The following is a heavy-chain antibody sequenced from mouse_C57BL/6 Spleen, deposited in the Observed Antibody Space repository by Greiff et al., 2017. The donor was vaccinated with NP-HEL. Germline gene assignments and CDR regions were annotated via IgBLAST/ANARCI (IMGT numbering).Heavy chain of an antibody. CDR2: IDPSDSYT. Sequence: QVQLQQPGAELVRPGTSVKLSCKASGYTFTSYWMHWVKQRPGQGLEWIGVIDPSDSYTNYNQKFKGKATLTVDTSSSTAYMQLSSLTSEDSAVYYCARIPLFITTVVATPGYFDYWGQGTTLTVSS. CDR1: GYTFTSYW. J-gene: IGHJ2*01. V-gene: IGHV1-59*01. D-gene: IGHD1-1*01. CDR3: ARIPLFITTVVATPGYFDY.